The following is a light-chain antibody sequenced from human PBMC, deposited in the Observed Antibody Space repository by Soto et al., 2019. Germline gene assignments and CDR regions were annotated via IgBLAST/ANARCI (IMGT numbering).Light chain of an antibody. CDR2: TAS. V-gene: IGKV1-9*01. CDR1: QGINSY. Sequence: DIQLTQSPSFLSASVGDRVTVTCRASQGINSYLAWYQQKPGKAPKLLIYTASTLQSGVQSRFSGSGSGTEFTLTIRSLQPDDFATYYCKHYNSYSEAVGQGTKVDIK. J-gene: IGKJ1*01. CDR3: KHYNSYSEA.